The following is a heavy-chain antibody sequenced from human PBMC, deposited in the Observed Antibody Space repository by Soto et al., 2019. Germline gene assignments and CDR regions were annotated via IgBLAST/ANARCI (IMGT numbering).Heavy chain of an antibody. V-gene: IGHV4-31*03. Sequence: QVQLQESGPGLVKPSQTLSLTCTVSGGSISSGGYYWSWIRQHPGKGLEWIGYIYYSGSTYYNPSLKRRVTISVDTSKNQFSLKLISVTAAHTAVYYCARDVSRYGMDVWGQGTTVTVSS. J-gene: IGHJ6*02. CDR2: IYYSGST. CDR3: ARDVSRYGMDV. CDR1: GGSISSGGYY. D-gene: IGHD6-19*01.